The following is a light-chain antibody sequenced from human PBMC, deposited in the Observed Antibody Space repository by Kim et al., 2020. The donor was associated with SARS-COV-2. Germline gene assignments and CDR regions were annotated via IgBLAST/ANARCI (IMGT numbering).Light chain of an antibody. J-gene: IGLJ2*01. V-gene: IGLV3-1*01. CDR1: KLGDKY. CDR2: EDT. CDR3: QAWDSSTAV. Sequence: SGSPGQTASITCSGDKLGDKYACWYQQKPGQSPVLVIYEDTKRPSGIPERFSGSNSGNTATLTISGIQAMDEADYYCQAWDSSTAVFGGGTKLTVL.